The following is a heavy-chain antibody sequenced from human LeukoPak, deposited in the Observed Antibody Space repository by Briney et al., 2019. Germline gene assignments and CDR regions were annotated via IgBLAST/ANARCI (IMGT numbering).Heavy chain of an antibody. D-gene: IGHD2-15*01. V-gene: IGHV4-39*07. CDR3: ARAHQTCSGGSCYSGGGVFDY. CDR2: IYYTGNT. CDR1: GDPISSSRSY. J-gene: IGHJ4*02. Sequence: SETLSLTCTVSGDPISSSRSYWGWIRQPPGKGLEWIGSIYYTGNTNYNPSLKSRVTISVDTSKNQFSLKLSSVTAADTAVYYCARAHQTCSGGSCYSGGGVFDYWGQGTLVTVSS.